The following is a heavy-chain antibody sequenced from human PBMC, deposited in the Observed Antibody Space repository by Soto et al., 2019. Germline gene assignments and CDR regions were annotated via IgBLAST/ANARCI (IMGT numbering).Heavy chain of an antibody. J-gene: IGHJ5*02. Sequence: EASVKVSCKASGYTFTSYGISWVRQAPGQGLEWMGWISAYNGNTNYAQKLQGRVTMTTDTSTSTAYMELRSLRSDDTAVYYCAREFVNNYVSWFDPWGQGTLVTVSS. CDR2: ISAYNGNT. D-gene: IGHD1-1*01. V-gene: IGHV1-18*01. CDR3: AREFVNNYVSWFDP. CDR1: GYTFTSYG.